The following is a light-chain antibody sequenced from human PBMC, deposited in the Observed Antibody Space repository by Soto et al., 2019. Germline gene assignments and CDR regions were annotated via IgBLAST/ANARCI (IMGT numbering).Light chain of an antibody. J-gene: IGLJ2*01. Sequence: QSALTQPPSVSGSPGQSVTISCTGTSSDVGDYNYVSWYQHQPDKAPKLMIYEVTKRPSGVPDRFSGSKSGNTASLTVSGLQAEDEADYYCSSYAGSNNFGVFGGGTTVTVL. CDR2: EVT. V-gene: IGLV2-8*01. CDR1: SSDVGDYNY. CDR3: SSYAGSNNFGV.